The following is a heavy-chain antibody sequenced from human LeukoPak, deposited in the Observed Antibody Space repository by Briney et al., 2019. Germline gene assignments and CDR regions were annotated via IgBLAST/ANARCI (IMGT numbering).Heavy chain of an antibody. J-gene: IGHJ4*02. CDR3: AKEESFHDKVFDY. D-gene: IGHD5/OR15-5a*01. V-gene: IGHV3-9*01. CDR2: INWDSGNK. CDR1: GFTFDDFA. Sequence: GGSLRLSCAASGFTFDDFATHWVRQAPGKGLEWVSSINWDSGNKRYADSVKGRFTISRDNAKNSLYLQMNSLRPEDTAFYYCAKEESFHDKVFDYWGQGTLVTVSS.